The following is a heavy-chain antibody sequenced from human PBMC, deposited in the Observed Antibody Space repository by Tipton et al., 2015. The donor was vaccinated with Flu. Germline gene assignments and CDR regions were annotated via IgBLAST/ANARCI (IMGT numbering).Heavy chain of an antibody. V-gene: IGHV3-21*01. J-gene: IGHJ4*02. CDR1: GFLFSSYS. CDR3: ARVPICMYDTGSPDF. D-gene: IGHD3-22*01. Sequence: SLRLSCAASGFLFSSYSMNWVRQAPGKGLEWVAFISSSGGYKYYADSMKGRFTISRDNAKNSLYLEMRSLRAEDTAVYYWARVPICMYDTGSPDFWGQGSLVTVSS. CDR2: ISSSGGYK.